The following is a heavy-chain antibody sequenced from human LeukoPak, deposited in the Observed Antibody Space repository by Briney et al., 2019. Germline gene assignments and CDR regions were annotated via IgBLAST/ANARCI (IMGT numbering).Heavy chain of an antibody. J-gene: IGHJ4*02. CDR1: GFTFSDHY. CDR3: ARDGSLTGYLG. D-gene: IGHD3-9*01. CDR2: ISDSGTTI. V-gene: IGHV3-11*01. Sequence: GGSLRPSCAASGFTFSDHYMSWIRQAPGRGLEWISYISDSGTTIDYADSVKGRFTISRDNAKNSLYLQMKSLRAEDTAVYYCARDGSLTGYLGWGQGTLVTVSS.